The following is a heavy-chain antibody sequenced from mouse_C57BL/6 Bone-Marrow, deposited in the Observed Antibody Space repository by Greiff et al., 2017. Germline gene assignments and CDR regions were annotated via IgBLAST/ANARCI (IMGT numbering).Heavy chain of an antibody. Sequence: VQLQQPGAELVKPGASVKLSCKASGYTFTSYWMHWVKQKPGQGLEWIGMIHPNSGSTNYNEKFKSKATLTVDKSSSTAYMQLSRLTSEDAAVYCCARGRFGNSFAYWGQGTLVTVSA. CDR1: GYTFTSYW. CDR2: IHPNSGST. V-gene: IGHV1-64*01. D-gene: IGHD2-1*01. J-gene: IGHJ3*01. CDR3: ARGRFGNSFAY.